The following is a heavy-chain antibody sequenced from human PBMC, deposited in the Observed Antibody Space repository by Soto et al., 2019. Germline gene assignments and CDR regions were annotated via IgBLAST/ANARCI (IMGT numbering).Heavy chain of an antibody. CDR2: VSADGNRQ. Sequence: QVQLVESGGGAAQPGTSLTLSCAASGFSFGAYGMHWVRQAPGKGLEWVAVVSADGNRQLYADSVRGRFTISRDNSKNTLHLQMNSLRSDDTAMYYCAKVIVCYVDPQLGLAEAYWGQGARVTVSS. CDR3: AKVIVCYVDPQLGLAEAY. D-gene: IGHD2-21*01. J-gene: IGHJ4*02. V-gene: IGHV3-30*18. CDR1: GFSFGAYG.